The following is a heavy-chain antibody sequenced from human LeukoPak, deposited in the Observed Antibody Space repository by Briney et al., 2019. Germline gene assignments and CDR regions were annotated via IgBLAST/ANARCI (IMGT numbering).Heavy chain of an antibody. CDR1: GFTFTSYA. V-gene: IGHV3-23*01. CDR2: ISGSAGST. CDR3: AKDTVATVLYFDY. D-gene: IGHD6-19*01. J-gene: IGHJ4*02. Sequence: GGSLRLSCAASGFTFTSYAMSWVRQAPGKGLEWVSVISGSAGSTYYADSVKGRFTISRDNSKNTLYLQMNSLRAEDTAVYYCAKDTVATVLYFDYWGQGTLVTVSS.